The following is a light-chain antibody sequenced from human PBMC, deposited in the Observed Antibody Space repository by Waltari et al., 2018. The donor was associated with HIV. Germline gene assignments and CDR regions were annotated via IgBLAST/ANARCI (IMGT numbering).Light chain of an antibody. V-gene: IGLV1-47*01. CDR2: RNN. CDR1: SSNIGSNH. J-gene: IGLJ2*01. Sequence: QSVLTQPPSASGTPGQRFTISCSGSSSNIGSNHVYWYQQLPGTAPKLLIYRNNHRPSGVPHRFSGSKSGTSSSLAISGLRSEDEADYYCAAWDDSLSGPVFGGGTKLTVL. CDR3: AAWDDSLSGPV.